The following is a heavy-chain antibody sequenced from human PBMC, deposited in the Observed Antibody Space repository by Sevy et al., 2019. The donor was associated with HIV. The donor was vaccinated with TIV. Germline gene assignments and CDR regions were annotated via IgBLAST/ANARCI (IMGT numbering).Heavy chain of an antibody. V-gene: IGHV5-51*01. J-gene: IGHJ6*02. CDR3: ARGARGTLPAFYYYGWDV. CDR2: IYPGDSDS. D-gene: IGHD1-1*01. CDR1: GYRFSDYW. Sequence: GESLKISCKGSGYRFSDYWIAWVRHMPGKGLEWMGIIYPGDSDSRYSPSFQGQVTISADKSINTAYLQWRTLKASDTAMYYCARGARGTLPAFYYYGWDVWGQGTTVTFSS.